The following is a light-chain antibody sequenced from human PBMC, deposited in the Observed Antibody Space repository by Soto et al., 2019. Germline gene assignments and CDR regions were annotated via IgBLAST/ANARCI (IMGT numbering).Light chain of an antibody. Sequence: ETVMTQSPATLSVSPGERATLSCRASQSVFSSLAWYQHKPGQAPRLLIYGAATRATGIPARFSGSGSGTDFTLTISSLQPEDFATYYCQQSYSTPRTFGQGTKVDIK. CDR1: QSVFSS. CDR3: QQSYSTPRT. V-gene: IGKV3-15*01. CDR2: GAA. J-gene: IGKJ1*01.